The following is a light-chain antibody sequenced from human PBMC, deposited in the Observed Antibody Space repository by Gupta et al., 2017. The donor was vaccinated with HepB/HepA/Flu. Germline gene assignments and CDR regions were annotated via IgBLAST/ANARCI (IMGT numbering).Light chain of an antibody. V-gene: IGKV2-28*01. J-gene: IGKJ4*01. CDR1: QSLLHSNGYNY. CDR2: LGS. CDR3: MQALQTPLT. Sequence: DFVMTQSPLSLPVTPGEPPSISCRSSQSLLHSNGYNYLDWYLQKPGQSPQLLIYLGSNRASGVPDRFSGSGSGTDFTLKISRVEAEDVGVYYCMQALQTPLTFGGGTKVEIK.